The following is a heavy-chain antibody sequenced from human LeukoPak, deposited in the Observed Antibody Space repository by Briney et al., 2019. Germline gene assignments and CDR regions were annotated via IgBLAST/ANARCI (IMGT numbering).Heavy chain of an antibody. CDR1: GFTFSSYA. CDR2: ISGSGGST. CDR3: AKDLGGTQHIVVVIAPGPFDY. V-gene: IGHV3-23*01. D-gene: IGHD2-21*01. J-gene: IGHJ4*02. Sequence: GGSLRLSCAASGFTFSSYAMSWVRQAPGKGLEWVSAISGSGGSTYYADSVKGRFTISRDNSKSTLYLQMNSLRAEDTAVYYCAKDLGGTQHIVVVIAPGPFDYWGQGTLVTVSS.